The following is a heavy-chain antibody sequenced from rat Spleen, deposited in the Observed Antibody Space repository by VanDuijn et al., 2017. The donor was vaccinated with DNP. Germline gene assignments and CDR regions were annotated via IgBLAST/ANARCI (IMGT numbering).Heavy chain of an antibody. CDR1: GFDFNSYV. D-gene: IGHD4-2*01. Sequence: EVQVVESGGGLVQPKGSLKLSCAASGFDFNSYVMSWVRQAPGKGLDWVASIDIKTHNYATLYADSVEERFTISRDDSQSMVYLQMNNLKTEDTALYYCARVEYTHAMDAWGQGTSVTVSS. CDR3: ARVEYTHAMDA. J-gene: IGHJ4*01. V-gene: IGHV10-4*01. CDR2: IDIKTHNYAT.